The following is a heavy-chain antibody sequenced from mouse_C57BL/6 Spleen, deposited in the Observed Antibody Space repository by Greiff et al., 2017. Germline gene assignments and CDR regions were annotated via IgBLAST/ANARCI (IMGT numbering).Heavy chain of an antibody. CDR1: GYTFTSYG. CDR3: AREITTVVANWYFDV. J-gene: IGHJ1*03. CDR2: IYPRSGNT. D-gene: IGHD1-1*01. V-gene: IGHV1-81*01. Sequence: QVQLQQSGAELARPGASVKLSCKASGYTFTSYGISWVKQRTGQGLEWIGEIYPRSGNTYYNEKFKGKATLTADKYSSTAYMELRSLTSEDSAVYFCAREITTVVANWYFDVWGTGTTVTVSS.